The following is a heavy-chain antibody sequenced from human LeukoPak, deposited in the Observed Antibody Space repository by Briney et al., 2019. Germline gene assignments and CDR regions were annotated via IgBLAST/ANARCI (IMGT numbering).Heavy chain of an antibody. CDR2: VYWDDDK. D-gene: IGHD2-2*01. CDR3: AHRGADPDCSSASCYGNWFDT. V-gene: IGHV2-5*02. CDR1: GFSLSSSGVG. Sequence: SGPTLVKPTQSLTLTCTFSGFSLSSSGVGVGWIRQTPGKALEWLALVYWDDDKRYSPSLKNRLTITKATSQNQVVLTMTNMDPVDAGTYYCAHRGADPDCSSASCYGNWFDTWGQGALVTVSS. J-gene: IGHJ5*02.